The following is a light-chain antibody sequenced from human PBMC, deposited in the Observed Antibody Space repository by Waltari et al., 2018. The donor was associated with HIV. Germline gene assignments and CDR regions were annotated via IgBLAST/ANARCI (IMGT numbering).Light chain of an antibody. J-gene: IGLJ2*01. CDR2: SNN. Sequence: QSVLTQPPSTSGTPGQRVTISCSGSTSNIGSNAVNWYRQLPGTAPKLVIYSNNQRTPEAPDLFTGSKSGTSASLAIRWLQSEDEAVYYCAAWDDSLTGNAIFGGGTKLTVL. CDR1: TSNIGSNA. V-gene: IGLV1-44*01. CDR3: AAWDDSLTGNAI.